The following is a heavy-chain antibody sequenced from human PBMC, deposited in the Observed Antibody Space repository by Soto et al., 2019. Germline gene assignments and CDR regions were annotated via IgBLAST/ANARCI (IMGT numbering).Heavy chain of an antibody. Sequence: LVPQCVTSTVSDGNIRGHGCSRIRQPPGKGLEWIGYIYNSGSTDYNPSLKSRVTISVDTSKNQFSLKLSSVTAADTAVYYCARRWGRTFDYWGQGTLVTVSS. V-gene: IGHV4-59*08. CDR1: DGNIRGHG. CDR3: ARRWGRTFDY. CDR2: IYNSGST. D-gene: IGHD7-27*01. J-gene: IGHJ4*02.